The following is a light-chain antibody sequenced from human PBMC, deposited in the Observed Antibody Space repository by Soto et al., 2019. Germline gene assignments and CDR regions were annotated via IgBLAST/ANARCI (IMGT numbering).Light chain of an antibody. CDR2: SNS. CDR3: AAWDDSLNGYV. CDR1: SPNIGSNT. J-gene: IGLJ1*01. Sequence: QSVLTQPPSASGTPGQRVTISCSGSSPNIGSNTVNWYQQLPGTAPKLLVYSNSQRPSGVPDRFSGSKSGTSASLAISGLQSEDEASYYCAAWDDSLNGYVFGTGTKVT. V-gene: IGLV1-44*01.